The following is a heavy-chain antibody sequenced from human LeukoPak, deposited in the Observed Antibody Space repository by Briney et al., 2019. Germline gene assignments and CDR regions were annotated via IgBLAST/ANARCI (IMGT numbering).Heavy chain of an antibody. CDR3: ARHSTEAGTFNWFDP. D-gene: IGHD6-19*01. Sequence: SETLSLTCTVSGGSISSSRFYWGWIRQPPGKGLEWIGSMYYSGSTYYNPSLKSRVTISVDTSKNQFSLKLNSVTAADTAVYYCARHSTEAGTFNWFDPWGQGTLVTVSS. CDR2: MYYSGST. J-gene: IGHJ5*02. V-gene: IGHV4-39*01. CDR1: GGSISSSRFY.